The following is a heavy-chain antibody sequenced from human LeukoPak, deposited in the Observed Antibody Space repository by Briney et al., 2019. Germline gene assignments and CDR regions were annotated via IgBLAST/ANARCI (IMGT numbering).Heavy chain of an antibody. Sequence: SETLSLTCTVSGDSISSYYWSWIRQPPGKGLEWIAYIYHGGTTNYNPSLKSRVTISSDTSKNQFSLRLSSVTAADTAVYYCARSGSQRYGGAFDDWGQGTLVTVSS. J-gene: IGHJ4*02. V-gene: IGHV4-4*09. CDR1: GDSISSYY. D-gene: IGHD1-26*01. CDR3: ARSGSQRYGGAFDD. CDR2: IYHGGTT.